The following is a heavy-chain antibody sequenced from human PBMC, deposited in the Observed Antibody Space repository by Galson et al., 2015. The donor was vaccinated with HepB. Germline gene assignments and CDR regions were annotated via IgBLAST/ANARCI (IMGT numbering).Heavy chain of an antibody. CDR1: GFTFTSHG. CDR2: ISAYNGNT. V-gene: IGHV1-18*01. CDR3: ARTPFDHSGSYHDY. Sequence: SLKVSCKASGFTFTSHGISWVRQAPGQGLEWMGWISAYNGNTNYAQKLQGRVTMTTDTSTNTAYMELRSLRTDDTAVYYCARTPFDHSGSYHDYWGQGTLVTVSS. D-gene: IGHD1-26*01. J-gene: IGHJ4*02.